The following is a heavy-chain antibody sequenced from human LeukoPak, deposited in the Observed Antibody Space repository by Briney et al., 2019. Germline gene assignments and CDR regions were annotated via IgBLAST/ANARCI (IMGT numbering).Heavy chain of an antibody. CDR1: GGSIDITNY. J-gene: IGHJ4*02. D-gene: IGHD2/OR15-2a*01. CDR2: ISHDGTT. Sequence: SGTLSLTCGVSGGSIDITNYWSWVRQAPGKGLEWIGEISHDGTTNYRPSLRGRVAMSFDRANNQFSLSLTSVTAADTAVYYCTRENRPFCPFAFWGQGVLVTVSS. CDR3: TRENRPFCPFAF. V-gene: IGHV4-4*02.